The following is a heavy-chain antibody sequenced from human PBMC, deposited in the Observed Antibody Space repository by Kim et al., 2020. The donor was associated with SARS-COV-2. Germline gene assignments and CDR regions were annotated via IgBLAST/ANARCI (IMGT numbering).Heavy chain of an antibody. Sequence: SETLSLTCTVSGGSISSSSYYWGWIRQPPGKGLEWIGSIYYSGSTYYNPSLKSRVTISVDTSKNQFSLKLSSVTAADTAVYYCARLTTQRYGLGYYYYGMDVWGQGTTVTVSS. D-gene: IGHD3-10*01. V-gene: IGHV4-39*01. J-gene: IGHJ6*02. CDR1: GGSISSSSYY. CDR3: ARLTTQRYGLGYYYYGMDV. CDR2: IYYSGST.